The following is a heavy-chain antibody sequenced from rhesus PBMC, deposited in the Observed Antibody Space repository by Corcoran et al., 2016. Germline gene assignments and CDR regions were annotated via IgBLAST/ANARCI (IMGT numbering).Heavy chain of an antibody. V-gene: IGHV2-95*01. CDR3: ALTIQYLDC. Sequence: QVTLKESGPARVKPTQTLTLPCTFSGFSISTTGTGVGWIRQPPGNALEWLGSIYWNDSKYYITPLKSRLTSSKYTSKNQVFLTMSNMDPVDTATYYCALTIQYLDCWGQGVLVTVSS. CDR1: GFSISTTGTG. CDR2: IYWNDSK. D-gene: IGHD3-3*01. J-gene: IGHJ4*01.